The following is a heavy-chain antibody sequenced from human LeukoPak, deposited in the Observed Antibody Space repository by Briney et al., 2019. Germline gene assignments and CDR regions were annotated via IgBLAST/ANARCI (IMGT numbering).Heavy chain of an antibody. CDR1: GYTFTGYY. CDR3: ARDPGTSSGWYNWFDP. J-gene: IGHJ5*02. CDR2: INPNSGGT. D-gene: IGHD6-19*01. V-gene: IGHV1-2*02. Sequence: ASVKVSCKASGYTFTGYYMHWVRQAPGQGLEWMGWINPNSGGTNYAQKFQGRVTMTRDMSTSTVYMELSSLRSEDTAVYYCARDPGTSSGWYNWFDPWGQGTLVTVSS.